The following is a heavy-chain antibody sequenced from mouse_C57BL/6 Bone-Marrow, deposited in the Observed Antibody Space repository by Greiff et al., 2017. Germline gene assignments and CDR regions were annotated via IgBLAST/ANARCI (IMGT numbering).Heavy chain of an antibody. J-gene: IGHJ4*01. CDR2: IDPEDGET. CDR3: ARRTVAFPYYAMDY. V-gene: IGHV14-2*01. Sequence: EVKLQESGAELVKPGASVKLSCTASGFNIKDYYMHWVKQRTEQGLEWIGRIDPEDGETKYAPKFQGKATITADTSSNTASLQLSSLTSEDTAVYYCARRTVAFPYYAMDYGGQGTSVTVSS. CDR1: GFNIKDYY. D-gene: IGHD1-1*01.